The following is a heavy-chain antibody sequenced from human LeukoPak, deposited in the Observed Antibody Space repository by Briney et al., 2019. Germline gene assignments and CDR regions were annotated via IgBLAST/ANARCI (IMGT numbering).Heavy chain of an antibody. V-gene: IGHV4-59*01. CDR1: GRSISLCY. D-gene: IGHD5-18*01. CDR3: ARSPQRGYIYGYLKHFDY. Sequence: SETLSLTCNVSGRSISLCYWSWIRRPPGKGLEWIGYFYYTESTNYNPSLKSRVTISVDTSKNQFSLKLISVTAADKVVYYCARSPQRGYIYGYLKHFDYWGQGTLVTV. J-gene: IGHJ4*02. CDR2: FYYTEST.